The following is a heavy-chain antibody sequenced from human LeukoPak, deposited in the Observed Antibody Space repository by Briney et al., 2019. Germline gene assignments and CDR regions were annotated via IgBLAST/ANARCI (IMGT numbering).Heavy chain of an antibody. D-gene: IGHD3-10*01. Sequence: KSSETLSLTCTVSGGSIRSYYWSWIRQPPGKGLEWIGYIYYSGNTNYNPSLKSRVTISVDTSKNQFSLKLSSVTAADTAVYYCATDNSYGSGSYYTWGQGTLVTVSS. V-gene: IGHV4-59*01. CDR1: GGSIRSYY. CDR3: ATDNSYGSGSYYT. CDR2: IYYSGNT. J-gene: IGHJ4*02.